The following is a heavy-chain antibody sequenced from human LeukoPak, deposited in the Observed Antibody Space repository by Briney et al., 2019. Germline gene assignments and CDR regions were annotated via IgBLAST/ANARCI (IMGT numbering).Heavy chain of an antibody. CDR3: ARGDDFSGDH. J-gene: IGHJ4*02. CDR1: GFTFSKFW. V-gene: IGHV3-7*04. D-gene: IGHD1-1*01. Sequence: GGSLRLSCAVSGFTFSKFWMSWVRQAPGRGLEWVANIHPEGNEKYHVESVKGRFTISRDNAKNLLFLQMNGLRVEDTAVYHCARGDDFSGDHWGQGTLVTVSS. CDR2: IHPEGNEK.